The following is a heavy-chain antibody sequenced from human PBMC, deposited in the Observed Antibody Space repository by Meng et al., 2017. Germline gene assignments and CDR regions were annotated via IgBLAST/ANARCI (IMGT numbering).Heavy chain of an antibody. Sequence: VQLGGAGGGLVKTGGSLRRACAGVEFYSSDDYMSRIGLARGKGLVWVSFISSSGSTIYYADSVKGRITISRDNAKNSLYLQMHSLRAEDTAVYYCAREGGGKGLDYWGQGTLVTVSS. J-gene: IGHJ4*02. CDR3: AREGGGKGLDY. V-gene: IGHV3-11*01. CDR1: EFYSSDDY. D-gene: IGHD4-23*01. CDR2: ISSSGSTI.